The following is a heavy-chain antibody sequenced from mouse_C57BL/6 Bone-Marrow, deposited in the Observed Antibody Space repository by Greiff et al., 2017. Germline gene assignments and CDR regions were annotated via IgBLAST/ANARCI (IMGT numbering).Heavy chain of an antibody. Sequence: QVQLQQSGAELVRPGTSVKVSCKASGYAFTNYLIEWVKQRPGQGLEWIGVINPGSGGTNYNEKFKGKATLTADKSSRTAYMQLSSLTSEDSAVYFCARIYYDYDEGAMDYWGQGTSVTVSS. D-gene: IGHD2-4*01. CDR2: INPGSGGT. J-gene: IGHJ4*01. V-gene: IGHV1-54*01. CDR3: ARIYYDYDEGAMDY. CDR1: GYAFTNYL.